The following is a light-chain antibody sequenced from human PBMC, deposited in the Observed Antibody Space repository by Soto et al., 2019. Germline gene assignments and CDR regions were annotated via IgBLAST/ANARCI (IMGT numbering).Light chain of an antibody. V-gene: IGKV1-39*01. CDR1: QSISSY. J-gene: IGKJ4*01. Sequence: DIQMTQSPSSLSASVGDRVTITCRASQSISSYLNWYQQKPGKAPKLLIYAASSLQSGVPSRFSGSGSGTDCTLTISSLQPEDFATYYCQQSYSTLITLGGGTKVDIK. CDR2: AAS. CDR3: QQSYSTLIT.